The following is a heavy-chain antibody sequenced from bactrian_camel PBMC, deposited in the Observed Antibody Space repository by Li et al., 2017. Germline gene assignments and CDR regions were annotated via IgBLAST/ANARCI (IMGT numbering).Heavy chain of an antibody. Sequence: HVQLVESGGGSVQAGGSLNLSCVMTGVTHSRYCLGWFRQAPGKEREGVASIDQWDKIKYENTVKGRFTFSKDNPKNTLYLQMNSLKPEDTGVYYCAADSGSAVPGPLLYVQVPNFGNWGRGTQVTVS. CDR2: IDQWDKI. V-gene: IGHV3S45*01. J-gene: IGHJ6*01. CDR1: GVTHSRYC. D-gene: IGHD6*01. CDR3: AADSGSAVPGPLLYVQVPNFGN.